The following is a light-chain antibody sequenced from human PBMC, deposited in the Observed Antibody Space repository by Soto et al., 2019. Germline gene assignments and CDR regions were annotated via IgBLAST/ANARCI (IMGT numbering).Light chain of an antibody. CDR2: DAS. Sequence: EIVLTQSPATLSLSPGERATLSCRASQSISSQLAWYQQKPGQAPRLLIHDASNRATGTPARFSGSGSGTDFTLTISSLEPEDFAVYYCQQRNTWPLTFGPGTKVDIK. CDR3: QQRNTWPLT. J-gene: IGKJ3*01. CDR1: QSISSQ. V-gene: IGKV3-11*01.